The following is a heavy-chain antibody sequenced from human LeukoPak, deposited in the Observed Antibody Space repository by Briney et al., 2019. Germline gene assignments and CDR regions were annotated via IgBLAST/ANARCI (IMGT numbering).Heavy chain of an antibody. Sequence: ASVKVSCKASGYTFTSYGISWVRQAPGQGLEWMGWISAYNGNTNYAQKFQGRVTTTTDTSTSTAYMELRSLRSDDTAVYYCARDRTTGTTSPSDFDIWGQGTMVTVSS. CDR1: GYTFTSYG. V-gene: IGHV1-18*04. CDR3: ARDRTTGTTSPSDFDI. D-gene: IGHD1-1*01. CDR2: ISAYNGNT. J-gene: IGHJ3*02.